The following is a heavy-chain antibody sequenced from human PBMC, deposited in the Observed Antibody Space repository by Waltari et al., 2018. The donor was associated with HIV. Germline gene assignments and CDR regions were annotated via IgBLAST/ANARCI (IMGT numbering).Heavy chain of an antibody. J-gene: IGHJ4*02. V-gene: IGHV3-33*01. CDR3: ARKYSSSWGAPFDY. Sequence: QVQLVESGGGVVQPGRSLQLSCATSGFTLSRYGMHWVRQAPGKGLGWVTVIWYDGSKKYYADSVKGRFTISRDNSKNTLYLQMNSLRIEDTAVYYCARKYSSSWGAPFDYWGQGTLVTVSS. CDR2: IWYDGSKK. D-gene: IGHD6-13*01. CDR1: GFTLSRYG.